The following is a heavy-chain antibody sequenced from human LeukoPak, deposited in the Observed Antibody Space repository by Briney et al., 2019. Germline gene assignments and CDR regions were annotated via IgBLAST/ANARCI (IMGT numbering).Heavy chain of an antibody. CDR1: GGSFSGYY. D-gene: IGHD5-18*01. Sequence: SETLSLTCAVSGGSFSGYYWSWIRQPPGKGLEWIGEINHSGSTNYNPSLRSRVTISVDTSKNQFSLKLSSVTAADTAVYYCARGRGGYSYGFPPFFDYWGQGTLVTVSS. CDR3: ARGRGGYSYGFPPFFDY. CDR2: INHSGST. J-gene: IGHJ4*02. V-gene: IGHV4-34*01.